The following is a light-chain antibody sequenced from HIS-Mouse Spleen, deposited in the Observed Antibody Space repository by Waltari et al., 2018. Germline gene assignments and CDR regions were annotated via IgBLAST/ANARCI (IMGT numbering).Light chain of an antibody. V-gene: IGLV1-47*01. CDR2: TNN. Sequence: QSVLTQPPSASGTPGPRVTISCSGSSSNIGSHYVYWYQQLPGTAPKLLSYTNNQRPSGVPDRFSGSKSGTSASLAISGLRSEDEADYYCAAWDDSLSGVVFGGGTKLTVL. CDR1: SSNIGSHY. J-gene: IGLJ2*01. CDR3: AAWDDSLSGVV.